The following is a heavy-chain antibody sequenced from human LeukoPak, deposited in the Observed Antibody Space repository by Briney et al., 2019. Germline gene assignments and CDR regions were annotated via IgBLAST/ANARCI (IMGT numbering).Heavy chain of an antibody. CDR1: GFTFNAYS. Sequence: PGGSLRPSCAASGFTFNAYSMGWVRQAPGKGLEWVSIISRASESIFYADSVKGRFTISRDNAKNSLYLQMNGLRAEDTAAYYCMRGATDTTRWFDPWGQGTLVTVSS. CDR2: ISRASESI. D-gene: IGHD1-7*01. J-gene: IGHJ5*02. V-gene: IGHV3-21*01. CDR3: MRGATDTTRWFDP.